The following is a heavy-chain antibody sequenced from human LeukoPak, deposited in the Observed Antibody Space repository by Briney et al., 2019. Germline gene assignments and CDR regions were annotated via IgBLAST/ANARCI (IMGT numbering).Heavy chain of an antibody. CDR1: GFTFSTYS. Sequence: RGSLTLSCAASGFTFSTYSMNWVRQAPGKGLEWVSSISGSISYISYADSLKGRFTISRDNAKKSLYLQMNSLRAEDTAVYYCARGRDYGDYADYWGQGTLGTVSS. CDR2: ISGSISYI. D-gene: IGHD4-17*01. CDR3: ARGRDYGDYADY. J-gene: IGHJ4*02. V-gene: IGHV3-21*01.